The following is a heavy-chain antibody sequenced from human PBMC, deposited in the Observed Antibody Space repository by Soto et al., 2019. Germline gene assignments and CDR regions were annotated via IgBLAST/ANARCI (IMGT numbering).Heavy chain of an antibody. Sequence: ASVKVSCKASGYTFTSYDINWVRQATGQGLEWMGWMNPNSGNTGYAQKFQGRVTMTRNNSISTAYMELSSLRSEDTAVYYCARGSTRYDFWSGYYTDYYDSPHYYYYGMDVWGQGTTVTVSS. CDR3: ARGSTRYDFWSGYYTDYYDSPHYYYYGMDV. J-gene: IGHJ6*02. D-gene: IGHD3-3*01. V-gene: IGHV1-8*01. CDR2: MNPNSGNT. CDR1: GYTFTSYD.